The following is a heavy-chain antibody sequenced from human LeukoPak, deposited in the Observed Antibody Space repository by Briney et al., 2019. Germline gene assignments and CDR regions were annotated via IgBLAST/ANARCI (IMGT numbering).Heavy chain of an antibody. D-gene: IGHD2-15*01. J-gene: IGHJ3*01. CDR3: ARGVNSTLDV. Sequence: SQTLSLICAISGDSLSSNCVAWNWITQSPSRGLERLRRTYRGSRSYAISVKTRITINSDIFKNQFSLQLSYVTPEDSAVYFCARGVNSTLDVWGQGTMVTVSS. CDR2: TYRGSRS. V-gene: IGHV6-1*01. CDR1: GDSLSSNCVA.